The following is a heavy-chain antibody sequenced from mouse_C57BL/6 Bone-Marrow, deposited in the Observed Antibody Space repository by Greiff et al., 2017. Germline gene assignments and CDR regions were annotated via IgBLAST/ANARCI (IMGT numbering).Heavy chain of an antibody. CDR1: GFNIKDDY. J-gene: IGHJ2*01. V-gene: IGHV14-4*01. CDR3: TTVVHY. D-gene: IGHD1-1*01. CDR2: IDPENGDT. Sequence: EVQGVESGAELVRPGASVKLSCTASGFNIKDDYMHWVKQRPEQGLEWIGWIDPENGDTEYASKFQGKAPITADTSSNTAYLQLSSLPSEDTAFSYFTTVVHYWGQGTTLTVSS.